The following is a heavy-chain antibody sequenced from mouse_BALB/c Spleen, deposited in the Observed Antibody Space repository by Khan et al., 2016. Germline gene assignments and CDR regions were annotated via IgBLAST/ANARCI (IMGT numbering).Heavy chain of an antibody. J-gene: IGHJ3*01. CDR1: GFAFSSYW. CDR2: IYPGDGVT. CDR3: ARGTPFAN. D-gene: IGHD3-3*01. Sequence: QVQLKESGAELVRPGSSVKISCKASGFAFSSYWMNWVKQRPGQGLEWIGQIYPGDGVTNYNGKFKGKAILTADKSSSTVYMQLSCLTPEDSAVYYCARGTPFANWGQGTLVTVSA. V-gene: IGHV1-80*01.